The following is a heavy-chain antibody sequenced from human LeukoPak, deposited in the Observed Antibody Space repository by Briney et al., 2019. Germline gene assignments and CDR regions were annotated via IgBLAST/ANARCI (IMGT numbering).Heavy chain of an antibody. CDR3: ARWRYYGPGSYYFPAYYYYGMDV. D-gene: IGHD3-10*01. J-gene: IGHJ6*02. CDR2: ISAYNGNT. CDR1: GYTFTSYG. Sequence: ASVKVSCKASGYTFTSYGISWVRQAPGQGLEWMGWISAYNGNTNYAQKLQGRVTMTTDTSTSTAYMELRSLRSDDTAVYYCARWRYYGPGSYYFPAYYYYGMDVWGQGTTVTVSS. V-gene: IGHV1-18*01.